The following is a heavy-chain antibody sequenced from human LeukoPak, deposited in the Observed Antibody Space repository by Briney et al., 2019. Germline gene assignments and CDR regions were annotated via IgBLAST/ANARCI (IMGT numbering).Heavy chain of an antibody. CDR3: ARGGYGHNMDV. Sequence: GGSLRLSCAASGFTFSSYAMSWVRQAPGKGLVWVSRIKNAGIDAIYADSVKGRFTISRDNAKNTVYLQMSSLRAEDTAVYYCARGGYGHNMDVWGEGTTVTVSS. D-gene: IGHD3-10*01. V-gene: IGHV3-74*01. J-gene: IGHJ6*03. CDR2: IKNAGIDA. CDR1: GFTFSSYA.